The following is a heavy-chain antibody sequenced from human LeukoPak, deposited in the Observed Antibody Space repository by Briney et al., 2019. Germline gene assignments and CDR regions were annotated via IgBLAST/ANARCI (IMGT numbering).Heavy chain of an antibody. CDR3: ARGGGTDYYDSSGYYYFDY. J-gene: IGHJ4*02. D-gene: IGHD3-22*01. Sequence: PGGSLRLSCAASGFTFSSCGMHWVRQAPGKGLEWVTIIWYDGNNKNYADSVKGRFTISRDNSKNTLYLQMNSLRAEDTAVYYCARGGGTDYYDSSGYYYFDYWGQGTLVTVSS. CDR1: GFTFSSCG. CDR2: IWYDGNNK. V-gene: IGHV3-33*01.